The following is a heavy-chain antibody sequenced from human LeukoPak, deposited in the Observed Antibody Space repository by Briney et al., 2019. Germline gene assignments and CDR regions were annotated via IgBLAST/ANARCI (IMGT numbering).Heavy chain of an antibody. CDR2: IYYSGST. CDR1: GGSISSYY. D-gene: IGHD6-6*01. V-gene: IGHV4-59*08. J-gene: IGHJ3*02. CDR3: ARLPIEYSSSAGAFDI. Sequence: SDTLSLTCTVSGGSISSYYWSWIRQPPGKGLEWIGYIYYSGSTNYNPPLKSRVTISVETSKNQFSLKLSSVTAADTAVYYCARLPIEYSSSAGAFDIWGQGTMVTVSS.